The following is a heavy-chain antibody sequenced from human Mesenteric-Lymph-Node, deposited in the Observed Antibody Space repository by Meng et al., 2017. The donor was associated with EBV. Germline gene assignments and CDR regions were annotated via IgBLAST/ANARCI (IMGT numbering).Heavy chain of an antibody. Sequence: VQRVQAEAEGKKPGAPVKVSCKASGYTFTDFGISWVRQAPGQGLEWTGWISVYNGNTNYAQKFQGRVTMTTDTSTNAAYMELRSLRYDDTAVYYCAREGVSSGWEKVDYWGQGTLVTVSS. CDR3: AREGVSSGWEKVDY. J-gene: IGHJ4*02. CDR2: ISVYNGNT. CDR1: GYTFTDFG. V-gene: IGHV1-18*01. D-gene: IGHD6-19*01.